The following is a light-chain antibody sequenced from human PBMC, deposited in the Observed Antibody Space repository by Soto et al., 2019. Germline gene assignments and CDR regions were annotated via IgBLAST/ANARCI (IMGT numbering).Light chain of an antibody. CDR3: QQYTGPPTT. CDR1: QTVSRKY. Sequence: IILTQSPYTLSLSPGERATLSCGASQTVSRKYLAWCQQRPGQAPRLLIYGASTRAAGIPERFSGSGSGTDFTLTITRLAPEDSAVYFCQQYTGPPTTFGQGTRLEIK. V-gene: IGKV3-20*01. J-gene: IGKJ5*01. CDR2: GAS.